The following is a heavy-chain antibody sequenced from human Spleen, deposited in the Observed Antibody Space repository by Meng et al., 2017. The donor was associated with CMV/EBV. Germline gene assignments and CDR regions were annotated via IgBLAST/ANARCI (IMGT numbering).Heavy chain of an antibody. CDR2: IYSGGST. CDR3: ARVEY. V-gene: IGHV3-53*01. J-gene: IGHJ4*02. Sequence: PGGSLRLSCAASGFTFSSYWMHWVRQAPGKGLEWVSIIYSGGSTYHAESVKGRFTISRDNSKNTVYLQMNSLRGEDTAVYYCARVEYWGQGTLVTVSS. CDR1: GFTFSSYW. D-gene: IGHD3-3*01.